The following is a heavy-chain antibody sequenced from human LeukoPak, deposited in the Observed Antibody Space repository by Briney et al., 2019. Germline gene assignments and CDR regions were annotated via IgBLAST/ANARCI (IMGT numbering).Heavy chain of an antibody. CDR2: IRYDGSNK. V-gene: IGHV3-30*02. CDR3: AKDLPLIVVVPAAITFDY. J-gene: IGHJ4*02. Sequence: PGGSLRLSCAASGFTFSSYGMHWVRQAPGKGLEWVAFIRYDGSNKCYADSVKGRFTISRDNSKNTLYLQMNSLRAEDTAVYYCAKDLPLIVVVPAAITFDYWGQGTLVTVSS. D-gene: IGHD2-2*02. CDR1: GFTFSSYG.